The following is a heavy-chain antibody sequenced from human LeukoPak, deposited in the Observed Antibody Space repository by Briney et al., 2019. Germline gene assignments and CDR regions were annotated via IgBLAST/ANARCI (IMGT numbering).Heavy chain of an antibody. CDR1: GGSISSSSYY. CDR2: IYYSGST. J-gene: IGHJ6*03. V-gene: IGHV4-39*01. D-gene: IGHD3-10*01. Sequence: SETLSLTCTVSGGSISSSSYYWGWIRQPPGKGLEWIGSIYYSGSTYYNPSLKSRVTISVDTSKNQFSLKLSSVTAADTAVYYCARGIRITMESYMDVWGKGTTVTISS. CDR3: ARGIRITMESYMDV.